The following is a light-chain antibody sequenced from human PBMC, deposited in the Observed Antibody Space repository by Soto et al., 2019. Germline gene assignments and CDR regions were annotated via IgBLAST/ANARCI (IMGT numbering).Light chain of an antibody. J-gene: IGLJ1*01. Sequence: QSVLTQPPSASVSPGQSVTISCTGTKNDIGVYDFVSWYQHHPGKAPRLIIYEVVQRPSGVPDRFSGSKSGNTASLTVSGLQAADEADYFCKSYAGSNTYVFGSGT. CDR3: KSYAGSNTYV. CDR1: KNDIGVYDF. CDR2: EVV. V-gene: IGLV2-8*01.